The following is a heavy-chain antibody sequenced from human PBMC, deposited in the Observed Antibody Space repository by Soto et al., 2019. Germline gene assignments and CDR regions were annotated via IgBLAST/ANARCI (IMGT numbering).Heavy chain of an antibody. Sequence: LCGGSISSGGYYWSWIRQHPGKGLEWIGYIYYSGSTYYNPSLKSRVTISVDTSKNQFSLKLSSVTAADTAVYYCARGPPYYLYDNWFDPWGQGTLVTVSS. CDR1: GGSISSGGYY. V-gene: IGHV4-31*02. CDR2: IYYSGST. D-gene: IGHD1-26*01. CDR3: ARGPPYYLYDNWFDP. J-gene: IGHJ5*02.